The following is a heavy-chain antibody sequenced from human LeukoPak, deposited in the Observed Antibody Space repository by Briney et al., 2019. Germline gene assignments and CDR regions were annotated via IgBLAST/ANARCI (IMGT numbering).Heavy chain of an antibody. CDR1: GGSFSGYY. Sequence: SETLSLTCAVYGGSFSGYYWSWICQPPGKGLEWIGEINHSGSTNYNPSLKSRVTISVDTSKNQFSLNLSSVTAADTAVYFCARRRSGGSDFDYWGQGTLVTVSS. CDR2: INHSGST. CDR3: ARRRSGGSDFDY. J-gene: IGHJ4*02. V-gene: IGHV4-34*01. D-gene: IGHD2-15*01.